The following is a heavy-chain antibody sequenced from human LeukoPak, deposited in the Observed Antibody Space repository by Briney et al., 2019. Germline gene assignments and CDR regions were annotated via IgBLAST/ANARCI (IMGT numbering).Heavy chain of an antibody. CDR2: ISYSGST. CDR3: AREASYSSTWYDY. J-gene: IGHJ4*02. D-gene: IGHD6-13*01. Sequence: SETLSLTCTVSGGSISSNYWSWIRQPPGKGLEWIAYISYSGSTSYNPSLKSRVSMSVDTSNNRFSLKLVSVTAADTAVYYCAREASYSSTWYDYWGQGTLVTVSS. CDR1: GGSISSNY. V-gene: IGHV4-59*01.